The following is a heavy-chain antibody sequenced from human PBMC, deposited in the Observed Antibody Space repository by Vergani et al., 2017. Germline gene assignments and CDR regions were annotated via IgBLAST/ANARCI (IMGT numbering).Heavy chain of an antibody. V-gene: IGHV4-61*02. Sequence: QLQLQESGPGLVKPSQTLSLTCTVSGGSISSGSYYWSWIRQPAGKGLEWIGRIYTSGSTNYNPSLKSRVTISVDTSKNQFSLKLSSVTAADTAVYYCARVGYCSGGSCYGVGPWGQGTLVTVSS. D-gene: IGHD2-15*01. CDR1: GGSISSGSYY. J-gene: IGHJ5*02. CDR3: ARVGYCSGGSCYGVGP. CDR2: IYTSGST.